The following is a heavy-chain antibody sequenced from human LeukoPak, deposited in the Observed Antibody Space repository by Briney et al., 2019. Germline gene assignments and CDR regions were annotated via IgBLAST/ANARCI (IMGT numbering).Heavy chain of an antibody. CDR2: ISHDGSTK. CDR1: GFTFSNFG. J-gene: IGHJ4*02. D-gene: IGHD2-8*01. V-gene: IGHV3-30*18. CDR3: AKTDPYALYYFDY. Sequence: PGGSLRLSCAASGFTFSNFGMHWVRQAPGKGLEWVAVISHDGSTKYYADSAKGRFTVSRDNSKNTLYLLMNSLRAEDTAVYYCAKTDPYALYYFDYWGQGTLVTVSS.